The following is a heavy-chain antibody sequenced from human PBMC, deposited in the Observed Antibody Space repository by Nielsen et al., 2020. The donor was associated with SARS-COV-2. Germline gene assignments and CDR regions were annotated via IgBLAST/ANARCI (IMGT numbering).Heavy chain of an antibody. J-gene: IGHJ5*02. D-gene: IGHD3-16*01. CDR2: ISSNGGST. V-gene: IGHV3-64*01. CDR1: GFTFSSYA. Sequence: GESLKISCAASGFTFSSYAMHWVRQAPGKGLEYVSAISSNGGSTYYANSVKGRFTISRDNSKNTLYLQMGSLRAEDMAVYYCARDRDAWGGGWFDPWGQGTLVTVSS. CDR3: ARDRDAWGGGWFDP.